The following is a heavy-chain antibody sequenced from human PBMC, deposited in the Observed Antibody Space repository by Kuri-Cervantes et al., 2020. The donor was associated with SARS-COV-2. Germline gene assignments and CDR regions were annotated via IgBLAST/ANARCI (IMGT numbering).Heavy chain of an antibody. CDR3: AKEGISYSSSSFDY. CDR2: ISSTGYTI. J-gene: IGHJ4*02. Sequence: GESLKISCVVSGFTFSDYEMNWVRQAPGKGLEWGSYISSTGYTIYYADSVKGRFTISRDNAKNSLSLQMNSLRAEDTAVYYCAKEGISYSSSSFDYWGQGTLVTVSS. V-gene: IGHV3-48*03. D-gene: IGHD6-6*01. CDR1: GFTFSDYE.